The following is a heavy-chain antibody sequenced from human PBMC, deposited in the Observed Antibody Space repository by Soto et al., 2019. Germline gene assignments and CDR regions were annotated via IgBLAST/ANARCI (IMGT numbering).Heavy chain of an antibody. V-gene: IGHV3-74*01. CDR3: VRDSHGEY. Sequence: EVQLVESGGGLVQPGGSLRLSCAGSGFTFSNYWMHWVRQAPGKGLEWVSRIDHDGHTDYADSVRGRFTISRDNAENTLYLQMNSLRPEDMAVYYCVRDSHGEYWGQGTLVTVSS. CDR1: GFTFSNYW. CDR2: IDHDGHT. J-gene: IGHJ4*02.